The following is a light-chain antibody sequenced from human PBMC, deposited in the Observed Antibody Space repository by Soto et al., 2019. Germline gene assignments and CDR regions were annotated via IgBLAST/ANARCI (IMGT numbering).Light chain of an antibody. Sequence: QSALTQPPSVSGSPGQSITISCTGTSTDVGGYNYVSWYQQQPGKAPKLMIYDVSHRPSGVSNRFSGSKSGNTAALTISGLQAEDEADYYCSSYTRSSTLVFGTGTKLTVL. CDR3: SSYTRSSTLV. J-gene: IGLJ1*01. CDR1: STDVGGYNY. V-gene: IGLV2-14*01. CDR2: DVS.